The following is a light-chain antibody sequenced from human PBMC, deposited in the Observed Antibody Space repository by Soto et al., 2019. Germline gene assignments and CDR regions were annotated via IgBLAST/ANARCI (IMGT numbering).Light chain of an antibody. V-gene: IGLV2-14*01. J-gene: IGLJ3*02. CDR3: SSYTGSATLV. CDR1: GSDVGGYNY. CDR2: EVI. Sequence: QSALTQPASVSGSPGQTIAISCTGTGSDVGGYNYVSWYRQHPGKAPQLIIYEVINRPSGVSNRFSGSKSGNTASLTISGLQVDDEADYYCSSYTGSATLVFGGGTKLTVL.